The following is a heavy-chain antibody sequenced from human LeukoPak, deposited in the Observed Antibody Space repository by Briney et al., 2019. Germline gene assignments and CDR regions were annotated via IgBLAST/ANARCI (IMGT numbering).Heavy chain of an antibody. V-gene: IGHV1-2*06. D-gene: IGHD4/OR15-4a*01. CDR2: INPNSGGT. CDR3: ARFGASNAFDI. J-gene: IGHJ3*02. CDR1: GGTFSSYA. Sequence: ASVKVSCKASGGTFSSYAISWVRQAPGQGLEWMGRINPNSGGTNYAQKFQGRVTMTRDTSISTAYMELSRLRSDDTAVYYCARFGASNAFDIWGQGTMVTVSS.